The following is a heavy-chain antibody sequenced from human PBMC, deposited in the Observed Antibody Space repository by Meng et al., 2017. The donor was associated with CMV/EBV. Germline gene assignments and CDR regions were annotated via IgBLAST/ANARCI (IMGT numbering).Heavy chain of an antibody. D-gene: IGHD2-2*02. J-gene: IGHJ6*02. V-gene: IGHV1-69*05. CDR3: ARALDIAVVPAAIPPQDYYYGMDV. Sequence: SVKVSCKASGGTFSSYAISWVRQAPGQGLEWMGGIIPIFGTANYAQKFQGRVTITTDESTSTAYMELSSLRSEDTAVYYCARALDIAVVPAAIPPQDYYYGMDVWGQGTTVTVSS. CDR2: IIPIFGTA. CDR1: GGTFSSYA.